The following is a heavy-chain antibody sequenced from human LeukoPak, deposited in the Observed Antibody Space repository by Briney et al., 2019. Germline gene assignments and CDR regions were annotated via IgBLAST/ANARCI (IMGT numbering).Heavy chain of an antibody. CDR1: GFTFRSYS. CDR3: ARGALDFDY. J-gene: IGHJ4*02. CDR2: ISSSSSTI. Sequence: GGSLRLFCAASGFTFRSYSMNWVRQAPGKGLEWVSYISSSSSTIYYADSVKGRFTISRDNAKNSLYLHMNSLKDEDTAVYYCARGALDFDYWGQGTLVTVTS. V-gene: IGHV3-48*02.